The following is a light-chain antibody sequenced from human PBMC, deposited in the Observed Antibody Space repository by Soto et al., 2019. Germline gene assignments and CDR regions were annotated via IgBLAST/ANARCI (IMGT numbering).Light chain of an antibody. CDR1: QGIRND. Sequence: AIQVTQSPSSLSASVGDRVTITCRASQGIRNDLGWYQQKPGKPPKLLIYATSRLQSGVPSRFSGSGSGTDFTLTISSLQPEDFATYYCLQDYDYSLTFGGGTRVQIK. CDR3: LQDYDYSLT. J-gene: IGKJ4*01. CDR2: ATS. V-gene: IGKV1-6*01.